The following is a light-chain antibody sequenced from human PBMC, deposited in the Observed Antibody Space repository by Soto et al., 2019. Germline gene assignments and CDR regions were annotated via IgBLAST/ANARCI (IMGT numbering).Light chain of an antibody. Sequence: DIQMTQSPSSPSASVGDRVTITSRASQSISSYLNWYQQKPGKAPKLLIYAASSLQSGVPSRFSGSGSGTDFTLTISSLQPEDFANYYCQQSYSTPYTFGQGTKLEIK. CDR3: QQSYSTPYT. J-gene: IGKJ2*01. CDR2: AAS. CDR1: QSISSY. V-gene: IGKV1-39*01.